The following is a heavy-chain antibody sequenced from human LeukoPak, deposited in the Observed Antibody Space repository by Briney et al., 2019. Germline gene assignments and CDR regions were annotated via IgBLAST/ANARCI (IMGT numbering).Heavy chain of an antibody. CDR3: ARGRWVATNQAYYFDD. J-gene: IGHJ4*02. CDR1: GYTFTSYD. Sequence: GASVTVSFKASGYTFTSYDINWVRQATGHGLEWMGWMNPNSGNTGYAQKFQGRVTMTRNTSISTAYMELSSLRSEDVAVYYCARGRWVATNQAYYFDDWGQGTLVTVSS. D-gene: IGHD5-12*01. CDR2: MNPNSGNT. V-gene: IGHV1-8*01.